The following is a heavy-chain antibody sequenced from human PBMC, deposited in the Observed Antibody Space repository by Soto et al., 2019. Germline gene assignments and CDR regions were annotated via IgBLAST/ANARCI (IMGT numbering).Heavy chain of an antibody. Sequence: QVQLVESGGGVVQPGRSLRLSCAASGFTFSSYGMQWVRQAPGKGLEWVAVIWYDGSNKYYADSVKGRFTICRDNSKNTLYLQMNSLRAEDTAVYYCATDYYDSSGYYDDYWGQRTLVTVSS. D-gene: IGHD3-22*01. CDR1: GFTFSSYG. V-gene: IGHV3-33*01. CDR2: IWYDGSNK. CDR3: ATDYYDSSGYYDDY. J-gene: IGHJ4*02.